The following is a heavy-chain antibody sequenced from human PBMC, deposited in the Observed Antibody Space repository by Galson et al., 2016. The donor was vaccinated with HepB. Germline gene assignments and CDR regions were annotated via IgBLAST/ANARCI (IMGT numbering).Heavy chain of an antibody. Sequence: ETLSLTCTVSGDSISSHYWGWIRQPPGKGLEWIGYMHSSGGSNYNPSLNSRLTISLDTSQNQFSLKLTSVIAADTAVSYCARVPVTGTYYTAASDVWGLGPVVTVSS. V-gene: IGHV4-59*11. D-gene: IGHD1-26*01. CDR1: GDSISSHY. CDR2: MHSSGGS. CDR3: ARVPVTGTYYTAASDV. J-gene: IGHJ3*01.